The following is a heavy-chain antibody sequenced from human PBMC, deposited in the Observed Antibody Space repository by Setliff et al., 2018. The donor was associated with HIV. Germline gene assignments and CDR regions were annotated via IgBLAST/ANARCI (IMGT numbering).Heavy chain of an antibody. CDR1: GFTFGSYW. D-gene: IGHD3-16*02. J-gene: IGHJ1*01. V-gene: IGHV3-7*01. Sequence: PGGSLRLSCAASGFTFGSYWMSWVRQAPGKGLEWVANIKQDGSEKYYVDSVKGRFTISRDNAKNSLYLQMNSLRAEDTAVYYCARDYSTYDYVWGSYRYEEYFQHWGQGTLVTVSS. CDR3: ARDYSTYDYVWGSYRYEEYFQH. CDR2: IKQDGSEK.